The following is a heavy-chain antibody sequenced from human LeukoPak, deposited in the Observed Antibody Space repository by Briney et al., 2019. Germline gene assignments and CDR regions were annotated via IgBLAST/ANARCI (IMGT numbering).Heavy chain of an antibody. J-gene: IGHJ4*02. CDR1: GGSFSGYY. CDR2: INHSGST. Sequence: SETLSLTCAVYGGSFSGYYWSWIRQPPGKGLEWIGEINHSGSTNYNPSLKSRVTISVDTSKNQFSLKLGSVTAADTAVYYCARGGYYYGSGSYYTDYWGQGTLVTVSS. CDR3: ARGGYYYGSGSYYTDY. D-gene: IGHD3-10*01. V-gene: IGHV4-34*01.